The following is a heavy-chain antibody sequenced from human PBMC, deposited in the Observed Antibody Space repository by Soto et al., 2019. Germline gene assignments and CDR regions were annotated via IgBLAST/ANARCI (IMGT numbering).Heavy chain of an antibody. CDR3: TPLALKYSSGWYESSD. Sequence: EVQLVESGGGLVKPGGSLRLSCAASGFTFSNVWMNWVRQAPGKGLEWVGRIKSKTDGGTTDYAAPVKGRFTISRDDSKYTRYLQMNSLKTEDTAVYYCTPLALKYSSGWYESSDWGQGTLVTVSS. CDR2: IKSKTDGGTT. D-gene: IGHD6-19*01. J-gene: IGHJ4*02. CDR1: GFTFSNVW. V-gene: IGHV3-15*07.